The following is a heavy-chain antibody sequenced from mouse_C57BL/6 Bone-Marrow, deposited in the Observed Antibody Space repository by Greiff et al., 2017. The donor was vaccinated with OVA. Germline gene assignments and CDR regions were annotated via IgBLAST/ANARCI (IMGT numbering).Heavy chain of an antibody. J-gene: IGHJ1*03. Sequence: QVQLQQPGAELVKPGASVKLSCKASGYTFTSYWMHWVKPRPGQGLEWIGLLHPTSGSTNYNEKFKSKATLTVDKSSSTAYMQLSSLTSADSAVYYCARAVVARYWYFDVWGTGTTVTVSS. D-gene: IGHD1-1*01. CDR3: ARAVVARYWYFDV. V-gene: IGHV1-64*01. CDR2: LHPTSGST. CDR1: GYTFTSYW.